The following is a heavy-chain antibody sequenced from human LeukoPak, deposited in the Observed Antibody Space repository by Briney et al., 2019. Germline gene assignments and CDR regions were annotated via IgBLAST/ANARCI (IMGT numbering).Heavy chain of an antibody. J-gene: IGHJ6*03. CDR2: IYYSGST. CDR1: GGSISSGDYY. CDR3: ASLVYYYYYMDV. D-gene: IGHD3-9*01. Sequence: SETLSLTCTVSGGSISSGDYYWSWIRQPSGKGLEWIGYIYYSGSTYYNPSLKSRVTISVDTSKNQFSLKLSSVTAADTAVYYCASLVYYYYYMDVWGKGTTVTVSS. V-gene: IGHV4-30-4*08.